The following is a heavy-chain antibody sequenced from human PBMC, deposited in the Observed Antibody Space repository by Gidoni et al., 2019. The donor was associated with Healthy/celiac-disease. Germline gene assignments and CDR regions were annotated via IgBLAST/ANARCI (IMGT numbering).Heavy chain of an antibody. J-gene: IGHJ6*02. CDR1: GGPISHYY. Sequence: QVQLQESGPGLAKPSETLSPTCTVSGGPISHYYWSWIRQPPGKGLEWIGYIYYSGSTNYNPSLKSRVTISVDTSKNQFSLKLSSVTAADTAVYYWARVARVVPDATRGMRHYYYYGMDVWGQGTTVTVSS. CDR3: ARVARVVPDATRGMRHYYYYGMDV. CDR2: IYYSGST. D-gene: IGHD2-2*01. V-gene: IGHV4-59*01.